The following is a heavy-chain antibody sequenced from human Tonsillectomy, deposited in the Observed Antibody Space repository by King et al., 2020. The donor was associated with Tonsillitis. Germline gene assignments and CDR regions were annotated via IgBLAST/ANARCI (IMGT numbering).Heavy chain of an antibody. CDR2: TSYDGSNQ. CDR1: GFTFSTHG. V-gene: IGHV3-30*18. CDR3: AKTSLPNIAAADKEAQPIFDP. J-gene: IGHJ5*02. D-gene: IGHD6-13*01. Sequence: VQLVESGGGVVQPGRSLRLACAVSGFTFSTHGMHWVRQAPGKGLEWVAFTSYDGSNQYYADPVKGRFTISKDNSKNTLYLQMNSLRAEDTAVYYCAKTSLPNIAAADKEAQPIFDPWGRGTLVTVSS.